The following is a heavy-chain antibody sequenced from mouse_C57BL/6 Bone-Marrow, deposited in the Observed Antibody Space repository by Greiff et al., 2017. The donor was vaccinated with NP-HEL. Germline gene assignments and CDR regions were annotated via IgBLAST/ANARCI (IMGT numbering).Heavy chain of an antibody. Sequence: QVQLQQPGAELVKPGASVKMSCKASGYTFTSYWITWVKQRPGQGLEWIGDIYPGSGSTNYNEKFKSKATLTVATSSSTAYMQLSSLTSEDSAVYYCARSIDYDVGFAYWGQGTLVTVSA. CDR2: IYPGSGST. V-gene: IGHV1-55*01. J-gene: IGHJ3*01. CDR1: GYTFTSYW. CDR3: ARSIDYDVGFAY. D-gene: IGHD2-4*01.